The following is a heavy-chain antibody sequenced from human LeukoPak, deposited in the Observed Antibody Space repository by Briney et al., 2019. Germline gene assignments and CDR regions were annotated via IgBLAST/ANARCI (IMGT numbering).Heavy chain of an antibody. J-gene: IGHJ3*02. D-gene: IGHD3-22*01. CDR1: GFTFSSYG. CDR2: IWYDGSNK. V-gene: IGHV3-33*01. CDR3: ARDADYDSSGYYYPENAFDI. Sequence: GGSLRLSCAASGFTFSSYGMHWVRQAPGKGLEWVAVIWYDGSNKYYADSVKGRFTISRDNSKNTLYLQMNSLRAEDTAVYYCARDADYDSSGYYYPENAFDIWGQGTMVTVSS.